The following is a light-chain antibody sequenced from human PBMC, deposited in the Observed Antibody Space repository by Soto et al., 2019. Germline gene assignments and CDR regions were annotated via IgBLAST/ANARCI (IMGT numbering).Light chain of an antibody. V-gene: IGKV3-15*01. CDR2: GAS. CDR1: QSVGSN. J-gene: IGKJ4*01. CDR3: QHRSNWLLT. Sequence: EIVMTESRAPLSVSPGDGATLSCRASQSVGSNLAWYQQKPGQPPRLLISGASTRATGIPARFSGSGSGTEFTLTISSLEPEDFAVYYCQHRSNWLLTFGGGTKVDIK.